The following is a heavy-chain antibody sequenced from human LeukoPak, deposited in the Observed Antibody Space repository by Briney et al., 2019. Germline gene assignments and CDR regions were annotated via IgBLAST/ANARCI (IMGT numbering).Heavy chain of an antibody. V-gene: IGHV1-46*01. Sequence: GASVKVSCKASGYTLTSYGISWVRQAPGQGLEWMGMIYPRDGSTSYAQKLQGRVTVTRDTSTSTVHMELSGLRSEDTAVYYCARDQEGFDYWGQGTLVTVSS. CDR2: IYPRDGST. J-gene: IGHJ4*02. CDR3: ARDQEGFDY. CDR1: GYTLTSYG.